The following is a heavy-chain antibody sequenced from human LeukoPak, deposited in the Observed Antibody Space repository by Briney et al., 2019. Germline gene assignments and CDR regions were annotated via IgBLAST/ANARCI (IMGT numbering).Heavy chain of an antibody. CDR2: MNPNSGNT. D-gene: IGHD1-1*01. CDR1: GYTFTSYD. Sequence: GASVKVSCKASGYTFTSYDINWVRQATGQGLEWMGWMNPNSGNTGYAQKFQGRVTMTRNTSISTAYMELSSLRSEDTAVYYCARERRKNVREIWFDPWGQGTLVTFSS. CDR3: ARERRKNVREIWFDP. J-gene: IGHJ5*02. V-gene: IGHV1-8*01.